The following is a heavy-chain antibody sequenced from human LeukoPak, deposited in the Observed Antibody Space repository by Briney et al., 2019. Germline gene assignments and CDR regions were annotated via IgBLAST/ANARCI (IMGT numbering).Heavy chain of an antibody. CDR3: ARGGLRYFDWSTRSARFDY. Sequence: SETLSLTCAVYGGSFSGYYWSWIRQPPGKGLEWIGEINHSGSTNYNPSLKSRVTISVDTSKNQFSLKLSSVTTADTAVYYCARGGLRYFDWSTRSARFDYWGQGTLVTVSS. V-gene: IGHV4-34*01. J-gene: IGHJ4*02. CDR2: INHSGST. D-gene: IGHD3-9*01. CDR1: GGSFSGYY.